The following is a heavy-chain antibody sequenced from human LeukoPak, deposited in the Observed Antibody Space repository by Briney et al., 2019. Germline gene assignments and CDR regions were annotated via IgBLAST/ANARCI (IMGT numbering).Heavy chain of an antibody. J-gene: IGHJ4*02. CDR2: INHSGST. Sequence: SETLSLTCAVYGGSFSGYYWSWIRQPPGKGLEWIGEINHSGSTNYNPSLKSRVTISVDTSKNQFSLKLSSVTAADTAVYYCARVYYDILTGYCFQYYFDYWGQGTLVTVSS. CDR3: ARVYYDILTGYCFQYYFDY. CDR1: GGSFSGYY. V-gene: IGHV4-34*01. D-gene: IGHD3-9*01.